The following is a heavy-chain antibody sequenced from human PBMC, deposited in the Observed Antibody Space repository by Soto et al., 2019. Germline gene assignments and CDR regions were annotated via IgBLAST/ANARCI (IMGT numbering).Heavy chain of an antibody. CDR1: GFTFSSYG. V-gene: IGHV3-33*01. CDR3: ARMGNYYEPFDP. CDR2: IWYDGSNK. Sequence: PGGSLRLSCAASGFTFSSYGMHWVRQAPGKGLEWVAVIWYDGSNKYYADSVKGRFTISRDNSKNTLYLQMNSLRAEDTAVYYCARMGNYYEPFDPWGQGTLVTVSS. D-gene: IGHD3-22*01. J-gene: IGHJ5*02.